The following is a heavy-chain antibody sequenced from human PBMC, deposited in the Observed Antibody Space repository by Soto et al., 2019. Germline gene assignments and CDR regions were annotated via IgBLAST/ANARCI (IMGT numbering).Heavy chain of an antibody. CDR2: IYYSGST. CDR1: GGSISSSSYY. Sequence: SETLSLTRTVSGGSISSSSYYWGWIRQPPGKGLEWIGSIYYSGSTYYNPSLKSRVTISVDTSKNQFSLKLSSVTAADTAVYYCARPRIAVAGTGPYYYYYGMDVWGQGTTVTVSS. CDR3: ARPRIAVAGTGPYYYYYGMDV. D-gene: IGHD6-19*01. V-gene: IGHV4-39*01. J-gene: IGHJ6*02.